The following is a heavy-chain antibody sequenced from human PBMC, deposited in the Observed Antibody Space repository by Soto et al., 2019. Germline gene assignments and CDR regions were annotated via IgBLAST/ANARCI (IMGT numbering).Heavy chain of an antibody. J-gene: IGHJ6*02. D-gene: IGHD3-10*01. CDR3: AKGRYYYASGNYFPGYGMDV. V-gene: IGHV3-30*18. Sequence: LRLSCAASGLTFSSYGMHWVRQAPGKGLEWVAVISYDGSNKYYVDSVKGRFTISRDNSKNTLYMQMNSLRVEDTAVYYCAKGRYYYASGNYFPGYGMDVWGQGTTVTVSS. CDR2: ISYDGSNK. CDR1: GLTFSSYG.